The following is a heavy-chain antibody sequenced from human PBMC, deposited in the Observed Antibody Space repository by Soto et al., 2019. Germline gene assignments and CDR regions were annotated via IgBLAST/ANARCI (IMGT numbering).Heavy chain of an antibody. CDR2: ISGSGGST. CDR1: GFTFSSYA. CDR3: AKVLTAQASWGMDV. V-gene: IGHV3-23*01. Sequence: GGSLRLSCAASGFTFSSYAMSLVRQAPGKGLEWVSAISGSGGSTYYADSVKGRFTISRDNSKNTLYLQMNSLRAEDTAVYYCAKVLTAQASWGMDVWGQGTTVTVSS. J-gene: IGHJ6*02. D-gene: IGHD5-18*01.